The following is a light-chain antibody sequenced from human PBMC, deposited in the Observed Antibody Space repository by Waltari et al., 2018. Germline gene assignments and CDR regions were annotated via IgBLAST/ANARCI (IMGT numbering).Light chain of an antibody. Sequence: SYVVTQPPSVSVAPGATATITCGGANIGTYSVPWYQQKAGQAPVLVIVYDRDRPSGIPDRFSGSNSGNTATLTISRVEAGDEARYYCHVWHPHVDPGVFGTGTEVTVL. CDR2: YDR. CDR1: NIGTYS. V-gene: IGLV3-21*04. J-gene: IGLJ1*01. CDR3: HVWHPHVDPGV.